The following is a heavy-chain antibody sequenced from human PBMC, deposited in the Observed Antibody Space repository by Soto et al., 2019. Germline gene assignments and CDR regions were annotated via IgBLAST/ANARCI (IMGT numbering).Heavy chain of an antibody. CDR2: IYSSGRS. CDR3: ARGREGPFFDF. J-gene: IGHJ5*01. V-gene: IGHV4-30-2*01. Sequence: SETLSLTCAVSGASISNCDYSWSWIRQPPGRALEWIGYIYSSGRSDYNPSLKSRVTISIDRSKNQFSLRLTSVTAADAAVYYCARGREGPFFDFWGQGALVTVSS. CDR1: GASISNCDYS.